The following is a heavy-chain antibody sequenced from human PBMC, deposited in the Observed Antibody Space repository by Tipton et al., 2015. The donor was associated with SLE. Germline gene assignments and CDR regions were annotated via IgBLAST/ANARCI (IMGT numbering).Heavy chain of an antibody. CDR3: VRDLMGGSSYFDY. CDR1: GYTFTSHY. D-gene: IGHD1-26*01. J-gene: IGHJ4*02. Sequence: QLVQSGAEVKKPGASVKVSCRPSGYTFTSHYIHWVRQAPGQGLEWMGVINPSGGSTSYAQNFQGRVTMTRDTSTSTVYMELSSLRSEDTALYYCVRDLMGGSSYFDYWGQGTLVTVSS. V-gene: IGHV1-46*01. CDR2: INPSGGST.